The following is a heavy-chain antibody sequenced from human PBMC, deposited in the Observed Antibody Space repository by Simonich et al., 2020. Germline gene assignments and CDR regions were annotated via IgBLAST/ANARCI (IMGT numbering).Heavy chain of an antibody. Sequence: QVQLQQWGAGLLKPSETLSLTCAVYGGSFSGYYWSWIRQPPGKGLEWIGEINHSGSTNYNPSLKSRVTISVDTSKNQFSLKLSSVTAADTAVYYCARLAPGYSGSYPEYFQHWGQGTLVTVSS. V-gene: IGHV4-34*01. J-gene: IGHJ1*01. CDR2: INHSGST. CDR1: GGSFSGYY. D-gene: IGHD1-26*01. CDR3: ARLAPGYSGSYPEYFQH.